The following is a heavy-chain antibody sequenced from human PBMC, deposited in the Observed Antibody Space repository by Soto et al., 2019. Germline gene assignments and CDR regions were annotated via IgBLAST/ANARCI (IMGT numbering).Heavy chain of an antibody. J-gene: IGHJ4*02. CDR3: ARVTAVTTMTVDY. D-gene: IGHD4-17*01. Sequence: SETLSLTCTVSGGSISSGGYYWSWIRQHPGKGLEWIGYIYYSGSTYYNPSLKSRVTISVDTSKNQFSLKLSSVTAADTAVHYCARVTAVTTMTVDYWGQGTLVTVSS. CDR2: IYYSGST. CDR1: GGSISSGGYY. V-gene: IGHV4-31*03.